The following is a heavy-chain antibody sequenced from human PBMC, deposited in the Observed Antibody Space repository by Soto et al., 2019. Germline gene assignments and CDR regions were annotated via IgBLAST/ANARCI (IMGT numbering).Heavy chain of an antibody. CDR1: GGNFRGYY. CDR2: IYYSGST. Sequence: PSETQSLTCTVYGGNFRGYYWSWIRQPPGKGLEWIGYIYYSGSTNYNPSLKSRVTISVDTSKNQFSLKLSSVTAADTAVYYCARHKRYNWFDPWGQGTLVTVPQ. V-gene: IGHV4-59*08. J-gene: IGHJ5*02. CDR3: ARHKRYNWFDP.